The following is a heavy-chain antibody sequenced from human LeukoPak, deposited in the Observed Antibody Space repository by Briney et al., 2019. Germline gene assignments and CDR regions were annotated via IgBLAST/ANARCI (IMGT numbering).Heavy chain of an antibody. CDR2: IYYSGST. CDR3: ARLHTERPRYYYGMDV. J-gene: IGHJ6*02. Sequence: SETLSLTCTVAGGSISSYYWRWIRQPPGKGLEWIGYIYYSGSTNYNPSLKSRVTISVDTSKNQFSLKLSSVTAADTAVYYCARLHTERPRYYYGMDVWGQGTTVTVSS. V-gene: IGHV4-59*08. D-gene: IGHD1-1*01. CDR1: GGSISSYY.